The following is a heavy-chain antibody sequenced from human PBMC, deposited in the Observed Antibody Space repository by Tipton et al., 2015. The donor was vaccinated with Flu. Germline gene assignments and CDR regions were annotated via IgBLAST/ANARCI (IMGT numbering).Heavy chain of an antibody. Sequence: TLSLTCTVSGGSVSSGSYYWSWIRQPPGKGLEWIGYIYYSGSTNYNPSLKSRVTISVDTSKNQFSLKLSSVTAADTAVYYCARHGYYDILTGYYSWFDPRGQGTLVTVSS. D-gene: IGHD3-9*01. V-gene: IGHV4-61*01. CDR1: GGSVSSGSYY. J-gene: IGHJ5*02. CDR2: IYYSGST. CDR3: ARHGYYDILTGYYSWFDP.